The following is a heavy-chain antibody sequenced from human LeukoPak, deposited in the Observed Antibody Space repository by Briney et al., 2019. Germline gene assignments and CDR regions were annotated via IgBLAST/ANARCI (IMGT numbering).Heavy chain of an antibody. CDR2: IKSKADGGTT. Sequence: GGSLRLSCAASAFTFSNAWMNWVRQAPGKGLEWVGRIKSKADGGTTDYAAPVKGRFTISRDDSKNTLYLQMNSLKTEDTAVYYCTTPALGRRLYYYDYWGQGALVTVSP. CDR3: TTPALGRRLYYYDY. V-gene: IGHV3-15*07. CDR1: AFTFSNAW. J-gene: IGHJ4*02. D-gene: IGHD3-10*01.